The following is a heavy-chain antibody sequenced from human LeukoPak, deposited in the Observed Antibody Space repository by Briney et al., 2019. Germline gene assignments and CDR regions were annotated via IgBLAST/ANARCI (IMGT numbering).Heavy chain of an antibody. Sequence: GGSLRLSFVASGLNFVDSAMHWVRQAPGKGLVWVSRINGDGSTTSYADSVKGRVTISRDNAKNTLYLQMSSLRAEDTAVYYCAKAAAAGAWWFDPWGQGTLVTVSS. CDR3: AKAAAAGAWWFDP. D-gene: IGHD6-13*01. J-gene: IGHJ5*02. CDR2: INGDGSTT. V-gene: IGHV3-74*01. CDR1: GLNFVDSA.